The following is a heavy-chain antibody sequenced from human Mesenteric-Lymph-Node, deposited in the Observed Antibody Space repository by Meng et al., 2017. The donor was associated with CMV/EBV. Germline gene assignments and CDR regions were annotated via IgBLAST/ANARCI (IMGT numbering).Heavy chain of an antibody. V-gene: IGHV3-30-3*01. J-gene: IGHJ6*02. CDR2: ISYDGSNK. D-gene: IGHD3-10*01. CDR3: AKTFMGSGRGGMDV. CDR1: GFTLSSYA. Sequence: GESLKISCAASGFTLSSYALHWVRQAPGKGLEWVAVISYDGSNKYYADSVKGRFTISRDNSKNSLYLQMNSLRAEDTAVYYCAKTFMGSGRGGMDVWGQGTTVTVSS.